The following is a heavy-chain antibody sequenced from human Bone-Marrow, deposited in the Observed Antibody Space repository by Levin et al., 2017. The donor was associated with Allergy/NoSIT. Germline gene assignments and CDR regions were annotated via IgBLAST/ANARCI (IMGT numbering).Heavy chain of an antibody. CDR3: ARETFEFTTSSTNFDY. V-gene: IGHV4-4*07. Sequence: PSETLSLTCTVSGASMRSYYWNWIRQAAGKGLEWIGRTYTSGTTIYNPSLKSRVTMSVDTSRDQFSLTLTSVTAADTAVYYCARETFEFTTSSTNFDYWGQGILVTVSS. J-gene: IGHJ4*02. D-gene: IGHD1-1*01. CDR2: TYTSGTT. CDR1: GASMRSYY.